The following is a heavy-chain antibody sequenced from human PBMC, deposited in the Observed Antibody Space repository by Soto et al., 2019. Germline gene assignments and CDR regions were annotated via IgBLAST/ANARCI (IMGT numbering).Heavy chain of an antibody. CDR2: ISYDGSNK. CDR3: AKENYYVSSGYYYGPYYYGMDV. V-gene: IGHV3-30*18. CDR1: GFTFSSYG. J-gene: IGHJ6*02. Sequence: GGSLRLSCAASGFTFSSYGMHWVRQAPGKGLEWVAVISYDGSNKYYADSVKGRFTISRDNSKNTLYLQMNSLRAEDTAVYYCAKENYYVSSGYYYGPYYYGMDVWGQGTTVTV. D-gene: IGHD3-22*01.